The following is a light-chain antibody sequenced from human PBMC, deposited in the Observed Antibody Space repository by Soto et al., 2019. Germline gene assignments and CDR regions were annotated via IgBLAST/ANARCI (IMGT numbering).Light chain of an antibody. CDR1: QSISDT. V-gene: IGKV3-15*01. CDR3: QQYNNWPWT. Sequence: EIVMTQSPGTLSVSPGERVTLSCGASQSISDTLAWYQQKPGQAPRLLIYGASKRATGFPARFSGSGSGTDFTLTISSLQSEDFAVYYCQQYNNWPWTFGQGTKVDIK. J-gene: IGKJ1*01. CDR2: GAS.